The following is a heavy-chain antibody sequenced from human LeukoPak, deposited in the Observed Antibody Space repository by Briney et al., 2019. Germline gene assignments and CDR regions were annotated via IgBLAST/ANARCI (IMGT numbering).Heavy chain of an antibody. Sequence: SEKVSCKASGGTFSSYAISWVRQAPGQGREWMGGIIPIFCTANYAQKFQGRVTITADEYTSTAYMELSSPRSEDTAVYYCARVGYSGYDYYYYYGMDVWGQGTTVTVSS. V-gene: IGHV1-69*01. D-gene: IGHD5-12*01. CDR1: GGTFSSYA. CDR3: ARVGYSGYDYYYYYGMDV. J-gene: IGHJ6*02. CDR2: IIPIFCTA.